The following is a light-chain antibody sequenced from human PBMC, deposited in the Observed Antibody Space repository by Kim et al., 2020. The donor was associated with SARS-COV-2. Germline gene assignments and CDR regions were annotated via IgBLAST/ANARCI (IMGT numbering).Light chain of an antibody. CDR3: QEYSTVSWT. V-gene: IGKV1-27*01. CDR2: AAS. CDR1: QDITNF. J-gene: IGKJ1*01. Sequence: DIQMTQSPSSLSASVGDRVTIACRASQDITNFLAWYQQKPGKVPKLLIYAASTLQSGVPSRFSGSGSGTDFTLTISSLQPEDVACYYCQEYSTVSWTFGQGTKVDIK.